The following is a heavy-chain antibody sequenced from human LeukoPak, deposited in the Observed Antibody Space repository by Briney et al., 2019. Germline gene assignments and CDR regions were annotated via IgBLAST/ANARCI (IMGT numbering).Heavy chain of an antibody. D-gene: IGHD6-19*01. CDR2: IYYSGST. V-gene: IGHV4-39*07. CDR3: ARARWGAVAGTDFDY. Sequence: PSETLSLTCTVSGGSISSYYWGWIRQPPGKGLEWIGSIYYSGSTYYNPSLKSRVTISVDTSKNQFSLKLSSVTAADTAVYYCARARWGAVAGTDFDYWGQGTLVTVSS. CDR1: GGSISSYY. J-gene: IGHJ4*02.